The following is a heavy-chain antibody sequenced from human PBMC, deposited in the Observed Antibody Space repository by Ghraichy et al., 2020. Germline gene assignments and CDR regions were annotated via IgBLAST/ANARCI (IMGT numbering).Heavy chain of an antibody. CDR1: GFTFSSYS. D-gene: IGHD1-7*01. V-gene: IGHV3-48*02. CDR2: ISSSSTTI. J-gene: IGHJ4*02. CDR3: ARGRNYGLDY. Sequence: GGSLRLSCAASGFTFSSYSMNWVRQAPGKGLEWVSYISSSSTTINYADSVKGRFTISRDNAKNSLYLQMNSLRDEDTAVYYCARGRNYGLDYWGQGTLVTVSA.